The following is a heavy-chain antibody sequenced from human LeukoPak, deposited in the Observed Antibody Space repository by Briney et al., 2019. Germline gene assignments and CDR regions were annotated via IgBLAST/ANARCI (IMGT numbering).Heavy chain of an antibody. V-gene: IGHV3-23*01. J-gene: IGHJ4*02. D-gene: IGHD3-22*01. Sequence: GGSLRLSCAASGFTFSSYAMNWVRQAAGKGLEWVSSITGSDGATVYADSVKGRFTITRDNSKNTLYLLMNTLRAEDTAVYYCAKGGGAHYDTSGYLTSWGQGALVTVSS. CDR3: AKGGGAHYDTSGYLTS. CDR1: GFTFSSYA. CDR2: ITGSDGAT.